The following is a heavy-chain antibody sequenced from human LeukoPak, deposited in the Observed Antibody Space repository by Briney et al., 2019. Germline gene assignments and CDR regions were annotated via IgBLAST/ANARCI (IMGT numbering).Heavy chain of an antibody. J-gene: IGHJ4*02. V-gene: IGHV4-39*01. CDR1: GGSISSSSYY. D-gene: IGHD6-19*01. CDR3: ARQGPQWLVQGEIDY. Sequence: SETLSLTCTVSGGSISSSSYYWGWIRQPPGKGLEWIGSIYYSGSTYYNSSLKSRVTISVDTSKNQFSLKLSSVTAADTAVYYCARQGPQWLVQGEIDYWGQGTLVTVSS. CDR2: IYYSGST.